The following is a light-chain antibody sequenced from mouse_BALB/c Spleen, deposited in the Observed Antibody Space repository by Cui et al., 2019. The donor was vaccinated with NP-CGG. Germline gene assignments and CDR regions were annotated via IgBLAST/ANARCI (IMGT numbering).Light chain of an antibody. V-gene: IGLV1*01. CDR3: ALWYSNHWV. Sequence: QAVVTQESALTTSPGETVTLTCRSSTGAVTTSNYANWVQEKPDHLFTGLIGGTNNRVPGIPARFSGSLIGDKAALTITGAQTEDEAIYFCALWYSNHWVFCGGTKLTVL. J-gene: IGLJ1*01. CDR1: TGAVTTSNY. CDR2: GTN.